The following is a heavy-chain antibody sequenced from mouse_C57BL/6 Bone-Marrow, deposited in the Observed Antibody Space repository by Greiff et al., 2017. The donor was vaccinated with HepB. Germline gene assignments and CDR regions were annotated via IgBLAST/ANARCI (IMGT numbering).Heavy chain of an antibody. CDR2: ISSGSSTI. V-gene: IGHV5-17*01. Sequence: EVHLVESGGGLVKPGGSLKLSCAASGFTFSDYGMHWVRQAPEKGLEWVAYISSGSSTIYYADTVKGRFTISRDNAKNTLFLQMTSLRSEDTAMYYCAKDGTTWFAYWGQGTLVTVSA. CDR1: GFTFSDYG. CDR3: AKDGTTWFAY. J-gene: IGHJ3*01. D-gene: IGHD2-1*01.